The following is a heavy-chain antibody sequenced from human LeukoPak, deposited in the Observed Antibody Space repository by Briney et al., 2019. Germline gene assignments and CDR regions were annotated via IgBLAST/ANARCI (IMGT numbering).Heavy chain of an antibody. V-gene: IGHV4-39*01. CDR1: GGSISSSSYY. CDR3: ARHDSSGPYNAFDI. Sequence: SETLSLTCTVSGGSISSSSYYWGWLRQPPGKGLEWVGSIYYSGSTYYNPSLNSRVTISVDTSKNQFSLKLSSVTAADTAVYFCARHDSSGPYNAFDIWGQGTMVTVSS. J-gene: IGHJ3*02. D-gene: IGHD3-22*01. CDR2: IYYSGST.